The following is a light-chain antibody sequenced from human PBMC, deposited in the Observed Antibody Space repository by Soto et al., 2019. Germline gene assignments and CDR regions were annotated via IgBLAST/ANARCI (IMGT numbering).Light chain of an antibody. J-gene: IGKJ1*01. Sequence: ETVLTQSPGTLSLSPGERATLSCRASQSVGGSLAWYQQRPGQAPRLLVYHTSNRATGIPDRFSGSGSGTDFTLTIRRLEPEDFAVYYCQQYGSSYPWTFGQGTKVDIK. CDR1: QSVGGS. CDR3: QQYGSSYPWT. V-gene: IGKV3-20*01. CDR2: HTS.